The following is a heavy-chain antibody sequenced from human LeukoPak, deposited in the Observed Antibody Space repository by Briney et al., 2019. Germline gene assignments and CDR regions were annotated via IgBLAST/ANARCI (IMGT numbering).Heavy chain of an antibody. CDR3: ARDHSGSYYPPYFDY. CDR2: ISSSSSTI. D-gene: IGHD1-26*01. J-gene: IGHJ4*02. V-gene: IGHV3-48*02. CDR1: GFTFSSYS. Sequence: GGSVTLSCAASGFTFSSYSMDWVRQAPGEGLEWVSYISSSSSTIYYTDSVKGRFTIYRDKAKHSLYLQMNSLRDEDTAVYYCARDHSGSYYPPYFDYWGQGTLVTVSS.